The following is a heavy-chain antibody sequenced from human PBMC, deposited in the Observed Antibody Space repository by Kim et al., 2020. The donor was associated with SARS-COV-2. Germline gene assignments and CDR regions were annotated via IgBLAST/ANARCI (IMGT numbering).Heavy chain of an antibody. CDR1: GGSISSYY. Sequence: SETLSLTCTVSGGSISSYYWSWIRQPAGKGLEWIGRIYTSGSTNYNPSLKSRVTMSVDTSKNQFSLKLSSVTAADTAVYYCARTLSPYYYVSGTLYGMDVWGQGTTVTVSS. D-gene: IGHD3-10*01. J-gene: IGHJ6*02. CDR2: IYTSGST. CDR3: ARTLSPYYYVSGTLYGMDV. V-gene: IGHV4-4*07.